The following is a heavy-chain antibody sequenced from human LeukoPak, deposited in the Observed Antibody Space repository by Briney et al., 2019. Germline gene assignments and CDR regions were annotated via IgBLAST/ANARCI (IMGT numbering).Heavy chain of an antibody. CDR2: IIPILGIA. V-gene: IGHV1-69*04. CDR3: ARAGGYCSSTSCHNTLYYYYGMDV. CDR1: GGTFSSYA. Sequence: SVKVSCKASGGTFSSYAISWVRQAPGQGLEWMGRIIPILGIANYAQKFQGRVTITADKSTSTAYMELSSLRSEDTAVYYCARAGGYCSSTSCHNTLYYYYGMDVWGQGTTVTVSS. D-gene: IGHD2-2*03. J-gene: IGHJ6*02.